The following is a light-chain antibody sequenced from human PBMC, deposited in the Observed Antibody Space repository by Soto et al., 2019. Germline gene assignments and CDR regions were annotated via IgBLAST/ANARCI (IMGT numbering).Light chain of an antibody. J-gene: IGKJ4*01. CDR2: GAS. CDR1: QSVSSN. CDR3: QQYTTGLT. Sequence: EIVMTPSPATLSVSPGERATISCRASQSVSSNLAWYQQKPGQAPGLLIYGASTRATGIPARFSGSGSGTEFTLSISSLQSEDFAVYYCQQYTTGLTFGGGTKVDIK. V-gene: IGKV3-15*01.